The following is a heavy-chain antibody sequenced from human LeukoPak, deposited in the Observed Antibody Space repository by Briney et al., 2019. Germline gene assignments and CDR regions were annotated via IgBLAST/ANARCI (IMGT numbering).Heavy chain of an antibody. J-gene: IGHJ4*02. Sequence: PSETLSLTCTVSGGSISSYHWSWIRQAAGKGLEWIGRIHSSRNTNFNPSLKSRVTMSVDTSKNHLSLKLTSVTAADTAVYYCARQTTVITGPFDYWGQGTLVTVSS. D-gene: IGHD4-23*01. V-gene: IGHV4-4*07. CDR3: ARQTTVITGPFDY. CDR1: GGSISSYH. CDR2: IHSSRNT.